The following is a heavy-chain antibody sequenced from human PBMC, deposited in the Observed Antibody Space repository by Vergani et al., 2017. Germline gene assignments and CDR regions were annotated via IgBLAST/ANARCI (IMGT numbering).Heavy chain of an antibody. J-gene: IGHJ6*02. CDR1: GGTFSSYT. CDR2: IIPILGIA. V-gene: IGHV1-69*02. Sequence: QVQLVQSGAEVKKPGSSVKVSCKASGGTFSSYTISWVRQAPGQGLEWMGRIIPILGIANYARKFQGRVTITADKSTSTAYMELSSLRSEDTAVYYCARGQYYYDSSGYYYYYYGMDVWGQGTTVTVSS. CDR3: ARGQYYYDSSGYYYYYYGMDV. D-gene: IGHD3-22*01.